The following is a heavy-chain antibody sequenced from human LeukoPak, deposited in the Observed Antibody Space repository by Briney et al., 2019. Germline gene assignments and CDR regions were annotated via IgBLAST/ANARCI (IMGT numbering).Heavy chain of an antibody. J-gene: IGHJ3*02. CDR3: ARRVKGGHRDRGAFDI. V-gene: IGHV1-2*02. D-gene: IGHD2-15*01. Sequence: ASVKVSCKASGYTFTGYYMHWVRQAPGQGLEWMGWINPNSGGTNYAQKFQGRVTMTRDTSISTAYMELSRLRSDDTAVYYCARRVKGGHRDRGAFDIWGQGTMVTVSS. CDR1: GYTFTGYY. CDR2: INPNSGGT.